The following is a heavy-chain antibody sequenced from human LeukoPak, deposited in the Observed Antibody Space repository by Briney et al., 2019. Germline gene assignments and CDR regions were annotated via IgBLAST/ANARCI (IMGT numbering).Heavy chain of an antibody. CDR2: IYYSGST. CDR3: ARLGQWLVGFDC. J-gene: IGHJ4*02. D-gene: IGHD6-19*01. V-gene: IGHV4-39*01. CDR1: GGSISSSSYY. Sequence: SEILSLTCTVSGGSISSSSYYWGWIRQPPGKGLEWIGSIYYSGSTYYNPSLKSRVTISVDTSKNQFSLKLSSVAAADTAVYYCARLGQWLVGFDCWGQGTLVTVSS.